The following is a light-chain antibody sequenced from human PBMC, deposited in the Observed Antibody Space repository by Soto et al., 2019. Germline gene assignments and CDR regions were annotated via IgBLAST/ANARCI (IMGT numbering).Light chain of an antibody. CDR2: DAS. Sequence: EIVLTQSPATLSLSPGERATLSCRASQSIRNHLAWYQQKPGQAPRLFIYDASDRATGVPARFTDSGSGTDFTLTISSLEPEDFAIYYCQQCTNWPPTFGQGTRLEIK. CDR3: QQCTNWPPT. CDR1: QSIRNH. J-gene: IGKJ5*01. V-gene: IGKV3-11*01.